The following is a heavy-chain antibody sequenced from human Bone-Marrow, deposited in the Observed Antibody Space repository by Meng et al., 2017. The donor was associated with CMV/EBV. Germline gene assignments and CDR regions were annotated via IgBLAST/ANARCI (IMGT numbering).Heavy chain of an antibody. Sequence: YWSWIRQPPGKGLEWIGEINHSGSTNYNPSLKSRVTISVDTSKNQFSLKRSSVTAADTAVYYCARGRSRFRDYYDSSGYKRDYYFDYWGQGTLVTVSS. J-gene: IGHJ4*02. CDR1: Y. CDR3: ARGRSRFRDYYDSSGYKRDYYFDY. D-gene: IGHD3-22*01. CDR2: INHSGST. V-gene: IGHV4-34*01.